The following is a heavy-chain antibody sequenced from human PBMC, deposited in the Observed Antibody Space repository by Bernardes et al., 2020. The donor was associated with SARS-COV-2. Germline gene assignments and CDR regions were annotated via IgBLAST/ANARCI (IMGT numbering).Heavy chain of an antibody. CDR3: AREVWDCGGDCYYFDS. CDR2: VDYSGST. Sequence: SETLSLTCTVSGGSITSYYWTWIRQPPGKGLEWIGYVDYSGSTNYNPSLKSRITISADTSKNQFSLNLSSVTAADTAVYYCAREVWDCGGDCYYFDSWGQGTLVTVSS. V-gene: IGHV4-59*01. J-gene: IGHJ4*02. CDR1: GGSITSYY. D-gene: IGHD2-21*01.